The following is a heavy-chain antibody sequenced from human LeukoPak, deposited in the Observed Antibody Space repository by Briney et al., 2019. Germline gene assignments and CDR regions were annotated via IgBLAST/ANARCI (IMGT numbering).Heavy chain of an antibody. CDR1: GFAFSNYA. CDR2: ISDDGNKK. J-gene: IGHJ4*02. D-gene: IGHD4-17*01. CDR3: VRGLHDYGDYGDY. V-gene: IGHV3-30*04. Sequence: GGSLRLSCAASGFAFSNYAFHWIRQAPDRGLEWVAVISDDGNKKFYADSVKGRFTISRDNSKNTMHLHMNSLGPEDTAVYYCVRGLHDYGDYGDYWGQGTLVSVSS.